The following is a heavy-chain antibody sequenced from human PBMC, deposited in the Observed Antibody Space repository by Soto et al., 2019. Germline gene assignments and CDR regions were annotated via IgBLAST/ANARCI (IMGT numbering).Heavy chain of an antibody. D-gene: IGHD3-22*01. CDR2: IYYSGST. CDR1: GGSISSYY. J-gene: IGHJ4*02. V-gene: IGHV4-59*01. CDR3: ARVGYYDSSGDLTYFFDY. Sequence: SETLSLTCTVSGGSISSYYWSWIRQPPGKGLEWIGYIYYSGSTNYNPSLKSRVTISVDTSKNQFSLKLSSVTAADTAVYYCARVGYYDSSGDLTYFFDYWGQGTLVTVSS.